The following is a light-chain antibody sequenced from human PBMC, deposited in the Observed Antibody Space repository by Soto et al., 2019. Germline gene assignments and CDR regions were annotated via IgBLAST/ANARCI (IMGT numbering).Light chain of an antibody. CDR3: QQDGRSPA. V-gene: IGKV3-20*01. CDR1: QIVTSSY. Sequence: EIVLTQSPGTLSLSPGERATLSCRASQIVTSSYLAWYQQKPGQAPRLLIYDASSRATGIPDRFSGSGSGTDFTLTISGLESEDLAVYYCQQDGRSPAFGGGTKVEIK. J-gene: IGKJ4*01. CDR2: DAS.